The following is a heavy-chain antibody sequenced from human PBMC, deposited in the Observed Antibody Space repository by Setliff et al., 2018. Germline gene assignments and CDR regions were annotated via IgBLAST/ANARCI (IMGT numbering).Heavy chain of an antibody. CDR1: GGSFTNYY. Sequence: SETLSLTCTVYGGSFTNYYWGWIRQSPGKGLEWIEEINHRGSTNYSPSLRSRVTMSVDTSKKQLSLRLSTVTAADTAVYYCARDQWVRSPPLYFSYSMDVWGQGTTVTVS. V-gene: IGHV4-34*01. CDR3: ARDQWVRSPPLYFSYSMDV. D-gene: IGHD5-12*01. J-gene: IGHJ6*02. CDR2: INHRGST.